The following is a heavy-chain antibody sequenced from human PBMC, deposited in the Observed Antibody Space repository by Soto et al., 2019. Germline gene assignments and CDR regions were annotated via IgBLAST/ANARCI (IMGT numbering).Heavy chain of an antibody. Sequence: TLSLTCTVSGGSISSYYWSWIRQPPGKGLEWIGYIYYSGSTNYNPSLKSRVTISVDTSKNQFSLKLSSVTAADTAVYYCARREGYYDSSGYFGYWGQGTLVTVSS. V-gene: IGHV4-59*08. CDR1: GGSISSYY. D-gene: IGHD3-22*01. CDR3: ARREGYYDSSGYFGY. CDR2: IYYSGST. J-gene: IGHJ4*02.